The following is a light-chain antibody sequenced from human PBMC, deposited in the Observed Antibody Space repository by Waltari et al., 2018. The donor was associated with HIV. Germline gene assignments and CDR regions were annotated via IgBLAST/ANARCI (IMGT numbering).Light chain of an antibody. V-gene: IGLV1-47*01. CDR3: TTWDDSLSGPV. CDR2: RNN. J-gene: IGLJ2*01. CDR1: IPHIGGNY. Sequence: ALTQPPSASLTPGLRAPLSLSGTIPHIGGNYFFLSQPFPGTPPKLLIYRNNQRPSGVPDRFSGSKSGTSASLAISGLRSEDEADYYCTTWDDSLSGPVFGGGTKLTVL.